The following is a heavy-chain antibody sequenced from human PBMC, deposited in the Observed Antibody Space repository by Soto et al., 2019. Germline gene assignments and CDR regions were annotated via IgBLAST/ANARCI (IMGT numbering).Heavy chain of an antibody. Sequence: GASVKVSCKSSGYTFTSYGISWVRQAPGQGLEWMGWISAYNGNTNYAQKLQGRVTMTTDTSTSTAYMELRSLRSDDTAVYYCASMITGTTYYYGMDVWGQGTTVTV. V-gene: IGHV1-18*01. D-gene: IGHD1-7*01. CDR3: ASMITGTTYYYGMDV. CDR1: GYTFTSYG. J-gene: IGHJ6*02. CDR2: ISAYNGNT.